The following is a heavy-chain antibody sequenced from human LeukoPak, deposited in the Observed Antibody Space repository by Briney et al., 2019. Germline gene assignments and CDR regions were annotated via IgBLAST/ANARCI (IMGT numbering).Heavy chain of an antibody. CDR2: IYTSGST. V-gene: IGHV4-4*07. J-gene: IGHJ5*02. CDR3: ARDNSVRDEAWWFNP. D-gene: IGHD5-24*01. CDR1: GGSISSYY. Sequence: SETLSLTCTVSGGSISSYYWSWIRQPAGKGLEWIGRIYTSGSTNYNPSLKSRVTKSVDTSKNQFSLKLNSVTAADTAVYYCARDNSVRDEAWWFNPWGQGTLVTVSS.